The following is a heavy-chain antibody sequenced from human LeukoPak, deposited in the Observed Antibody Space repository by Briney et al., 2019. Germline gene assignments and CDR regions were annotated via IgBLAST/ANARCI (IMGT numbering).Heavy chain of an antibody. CDR2: ISDSGDST. V-gene: IGHV3-23*01. CDR1: GFTFSSCA. J-gene: IGHJ4*02. D-gene: IGHD3-22*01. CDR3: ATRERYDSSGYYHFNLDY. Sequence: PGGSLRLSCAASGFTFSSCAMSWVRQAPGKGLEWVSAISDSGDSTYYADSVKGRFTISRDNSKNTLYLQMNSLRAEDTAVYYCATRERYDSSGYYHFNLDYWGQGTLVTVSS.